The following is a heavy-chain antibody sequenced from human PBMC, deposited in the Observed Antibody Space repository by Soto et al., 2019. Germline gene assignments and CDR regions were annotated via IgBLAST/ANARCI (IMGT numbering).Heavy chain of an antibody. J-gene: IGHJ4*02. D-gene: IGHD3-22*01. Sequence: PGGSLRLSCAASGFTFSSHGMHWVRQAPGKGLEWVAVIWYDGSNKYYADSVKGRFTISRDNSKNTLDLQMNSLRAEDTAVYYCVKGEYYYDSSGYYPFDYWGQGTLVTVSS. CDR3: VKGEYYYDSSGYYPFDY. CDR1: GFTFSSHG. V-gene: IGHV3-33*06. CDR2: IWYDGSNK.